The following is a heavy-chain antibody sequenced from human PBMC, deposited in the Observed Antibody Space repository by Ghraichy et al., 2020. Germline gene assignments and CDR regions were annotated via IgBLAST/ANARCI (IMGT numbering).Heavy chain of an antibody. V-gene: IGHV3-23*01. CDR3: AKEGGRLGEGAFDV. Sequence: GGSLRLSCAASEFTFDGYPMNWVRQAPGKGLEWVSILGGDGRSTSYADSVKGRFTISRAKSKTTMYLQLNSMRADDTAVYDCAKEGGRLGEGAFDVWGQGTMVTVSS. CDR2: LGGDGRST. D-gene: IGHD3-10*01. CDR1: EFTFDGYP. J-gene: IGHJ3*01.